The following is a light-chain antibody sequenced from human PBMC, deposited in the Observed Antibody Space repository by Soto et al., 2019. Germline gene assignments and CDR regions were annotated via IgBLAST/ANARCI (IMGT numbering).Light chain of an antibody. Sequence: IVMTQSPLSLSVTPGEAASISCMSSARLLHKNGYNYVDWYMQKPGRSPQLLIYLGSNRASGVPYRVRGSGFEHFFTLEIRRGGAGEGGVYLRMPTLGNFRTFGQGDKVE. CDR2: LGS. CDR3: MPTLGNFRT. V-gene: IGKV2-28*01. J-gene: IGKJ1*01. CDR1: ARLLHKNGYNY.